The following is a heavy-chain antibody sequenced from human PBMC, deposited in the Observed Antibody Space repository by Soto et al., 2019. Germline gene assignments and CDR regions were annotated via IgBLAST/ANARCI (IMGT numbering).Heavy chain of an antibody. V-gene: IGHV2-5*02. CDR3: AHWAGYYPFDH. J-gene: IGHJ4*02. D-gene: IGHD3-22*01. CDR1: GFSLTTSGVG. Sequence: QITLKESGPTLVKPTQTLTLTCTFSGFSLTTSGVGVGWIRQPPGKALEWLALIYWDDDKRYSPSLKSRLTITKDTSKNPVGLTMTNMDPEDTATYFRAHWAGYYPFDHRGQGTLVTVPS. CDR2: IYWDDDK.